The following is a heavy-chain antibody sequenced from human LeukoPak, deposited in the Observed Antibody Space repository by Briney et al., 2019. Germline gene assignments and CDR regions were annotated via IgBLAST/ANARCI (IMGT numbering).Heavy chain of an antibody. CDR1: GFTFSSYE. J-gene: IGHJ3*02. V-gene: IGHV3-48*03. D-gene: IGHD6-19*01. Sequence: GGSLRLSCAASGFTFSSYEMNWVRQAPGKGLEWVSYISSSGSTIYYADSVKGRFTISRDNAKNSLYLQMNSLRAEDTAVYYCARGRSSGWHGRWAFDIWGQGTMVTVSS. CDR3: ARGRSSGWHGRWAFDI. CDR2: ISSSGSTI.